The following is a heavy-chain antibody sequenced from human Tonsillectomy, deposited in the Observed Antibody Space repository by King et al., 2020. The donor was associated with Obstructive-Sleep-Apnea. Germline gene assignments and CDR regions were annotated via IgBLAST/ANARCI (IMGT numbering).Heavy chain of an antibody. J-gene: IGHJ3*02. D-gene: IGHD3-22*01. CDR3: AKEGYYDSSGMGADAFDI. CDR1: GFTFSSFG. V-gene: IGHV3-30*02. Sequence: VQLVESWGGVVQPGGFLRLSCAASGFTFSSFGLHWVRPAPGQGLEWLAFVEYDGSYGYYADSVKGRLTLSSDNSKNTLYLQMNSLRAEDTAVFYCAKEGYYDSSGMGADAFDIWGQGTMVTVSS. CDR2: VEYDGSYG.